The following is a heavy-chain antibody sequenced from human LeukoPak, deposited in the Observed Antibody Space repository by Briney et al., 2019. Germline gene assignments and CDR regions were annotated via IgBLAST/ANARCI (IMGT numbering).Heavy chain of an antibody. CDR3: ARGDTSAHWIWFDP. V-gene: IGHV3-66*01. J-gene: IGHJ5*02. CDR1: GFTVSSSY. D-gene: IGHD1-26*01. CDR2: IYSGGST. Sequence: GGSLRLSCAASGFTVSSSYMSWVRQAPGKGLEWVSVIYSGGSTYYADSVKGRFTISRDNSKNTLYLQMNSLRAEDTAVYYCARGDTSAHWIWFDPWGQGTLLTVSS.